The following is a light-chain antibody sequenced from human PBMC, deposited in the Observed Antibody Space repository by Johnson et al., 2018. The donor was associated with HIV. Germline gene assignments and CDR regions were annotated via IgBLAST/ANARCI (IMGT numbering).Light chain of an antibody. CDR2: DNN. CDR3: GTWDSSLSAYV. J-gene: IGLJ1*01. Sequence: QSVLTQPPSVSAAPGQKVTISCSGSSSNIGNNYVSWYQQLPGTAPKLLIYDNNQRPSGIPDRFSGSKSGTSATLGLTGLPTGDEADYYCGTWDSSLSAYVFGTGTTVTVL. CDR1: SSNIGNNY. V-gene: IGLV1-51*01.